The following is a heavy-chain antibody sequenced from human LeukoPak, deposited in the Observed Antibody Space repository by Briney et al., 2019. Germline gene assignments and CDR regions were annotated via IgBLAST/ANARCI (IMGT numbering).Heavy chain of an antibody. CDR1: GYTFTGYY. CDR3: AREPKRYYDFWSGYPHFDY. V-gene: IGHV1-2*02. CDR2: INPNSGGT. J-gene: IGHJ4*02. D-gene: IGHD3-3*01. Sequence: ASVKVSCKASGYTFTGYYMHWVRQAPGQGLEWTGWINPNSGGTNYAQKFQGRVTMTRDTSISTAYMELSRLRSGDTAVYYCAREPKRYYDFWSGYPHFDYWGQGTLVTVSS.